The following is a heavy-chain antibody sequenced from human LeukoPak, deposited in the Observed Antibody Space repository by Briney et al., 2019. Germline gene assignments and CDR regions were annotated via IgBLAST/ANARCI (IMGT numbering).Heavy chain of an antibody. Sequence: SETLSLTCTVSGGSISSYYWSWIRQPPGKGLEWIGYIYYSGSTNYNPSLKSRVTISVDTSKNQFSLKLSSVTAADTAVYYCARLRITMALPPYYFDYWGQGTLVTVSS. J-gene: IGHJ4*02. CDR1: GGSISSYY. CDR2: IYYSGST. CDR3: ARLRITMALPPYYFDY. D-gene: IGHD3-10*01. V-gene: IGHV4-59*08.